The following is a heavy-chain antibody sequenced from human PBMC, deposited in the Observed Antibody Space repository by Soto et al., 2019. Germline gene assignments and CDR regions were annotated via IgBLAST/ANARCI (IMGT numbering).Heavy chain of an antibody. V-gene: IGHV4-30-4*01. CDR2: IYYSGST. Sequence: PSETLSLTCTVSGGSISSGDDYWSWIRQPPGKGLEWIGYIYYSGSTYYNPSLKSRVTISVDTSKDQFSLKLSSVTAADTAVYYCARGRYDFWSGYYPYFDYWGQGTLVTVSS. J-gene: IGHJ4*02. D-gene: IGHD3-3*01. CDR3: ARGRYDFWSGYYPYFDY. CDR1: GGSISSGDDY.